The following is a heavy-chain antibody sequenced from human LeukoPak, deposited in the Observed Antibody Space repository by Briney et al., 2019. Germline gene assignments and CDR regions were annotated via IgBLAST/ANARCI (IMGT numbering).Heavy chain of an antibody. CDR2: ISYDGSNQ. CDR1: GFTFSNYA. V-gene: IGHV3-30-3*01. J-gene: IGHJ6*02. CDR3: ARDHLRNYYYYYGMDV. Sequence: GRSLRLSCAASGFTFSNYAMHWVRQAPGKGLEWVTVISYDGSNQYYADSAKGRFTISRDSSKNTLYLQMNSLRAEDTAVYYCARDHLRNYYYYYGMDVWGQGTTVTVSS.